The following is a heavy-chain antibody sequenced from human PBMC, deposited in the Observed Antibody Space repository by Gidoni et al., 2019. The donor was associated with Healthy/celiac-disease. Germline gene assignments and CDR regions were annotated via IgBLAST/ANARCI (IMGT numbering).Heavy chain of an antibody. CDR1: GGPLRRGGYY. CDR3: ASATDVPSGYLGFDY. Sequence: VQLPEAGPGLVKASRPPSLPCPVPGGPLRRGGYYWSWIRQHPGKGLEWIGYIYYSGSTYYNPSLKSRVTISVDTSKNQFSLKLSSVTAADTAVYYCASATDVPSGYLGFDYWGQGTLVTVSS. D-gene: IGHD3-3*01. J-gene: IGHJ4*02. CDR2: IYYSGST. V-gene: IGHV4-31*03.